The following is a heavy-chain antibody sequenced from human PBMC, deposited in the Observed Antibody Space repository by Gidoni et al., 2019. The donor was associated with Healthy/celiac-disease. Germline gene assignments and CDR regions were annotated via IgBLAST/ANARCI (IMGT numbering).Heavy chain of an antibody. CDR2: ISGSGGST. Sequence: EVQLLEAGGGLVQPGGSLRLSCAASGFNCSSDAMSWVRQAPGKGLEWVSAISGSGGSTYYADSVKGRFTISRDNAKNTLYLQMNSLRAEDTAVYYCAKSSDFWSGPSGGYFDYWGQGTLVTVSS. V-gene: IGHV3-23*01. CDR1: GFNCSSDA. J-gene: IGHJ4*02. CDR3: AKSSDFWSGPSGGYFDY. D-gene: IGHD3-3*01.